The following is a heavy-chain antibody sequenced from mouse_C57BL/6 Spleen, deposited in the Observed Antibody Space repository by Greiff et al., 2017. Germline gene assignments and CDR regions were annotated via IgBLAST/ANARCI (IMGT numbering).Heavy chain of an antibody. CDR2: IYPGDGDT. Sequence: QVQLQQSGPELVKPGASVKISCKASGYAFSSSWMNWVKQRPGKGLEWIGRIYPGDGDTNYNGKFKGKATLTADKSSSTAYMQRSSLTSEDSAVYFCARLATMGFAYWGQGTLVTVSA. V-gene: IGHV1-82*01. D-gene: IGHD2-1*01. J-gene: IGHJ3*01. CDR1: GYAFSSSW. CDR3: ARLATMGFAY.